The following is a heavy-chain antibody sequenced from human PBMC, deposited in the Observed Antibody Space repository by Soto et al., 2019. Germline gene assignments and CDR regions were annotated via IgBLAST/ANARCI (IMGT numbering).Heavy chain of an antibody. CDR3: ARVTQAVAADY. CDR1: GLTLSNYA. CDR2: ISYDGSNI. J-gene: IGHJ4*02. V-gene: IGHV3-30-3*01. Sequence: GSLRLSCAASGLTLSNYAMHWVRQAPGKGLEWVAVISYDGSNIYYADSVKGRFTISRDNSKNTLYLQMNSLRAEDTAVYYCARVTQAVAADYWGQGTLVTVSS. D-gene: IGHD6-19*01.